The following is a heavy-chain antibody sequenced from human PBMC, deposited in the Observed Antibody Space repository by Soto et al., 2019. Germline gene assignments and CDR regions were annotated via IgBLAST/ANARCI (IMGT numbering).Heavy chain of an antibody. J-gene: IGHJ6*02. CDR3: ARDGSSSWYSYYYNGMDV. D-gene: IGHD6-13*01. Sequence: EVQLVESGGGLVQPGGSLRLSCAASGFTFSSYWMSWVRQAPGKGLEWVANINQDGSEKFYVDSVKGRFTISRDNAMKSLYLQMNTLRVEDTAVYYCARDGSSSWYSYYYNGMDVWGQGTTVTVSS. CDR1: GFTFSSYW. CDR2: INQDGSEK. V-gene: IGHV3-7*05.